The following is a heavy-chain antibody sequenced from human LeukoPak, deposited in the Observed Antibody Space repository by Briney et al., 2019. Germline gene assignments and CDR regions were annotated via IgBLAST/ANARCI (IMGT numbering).Heavy chain of an antibody. CDR1: GYTFTSYG. V-gene: IGHV1-18*01. CDR3: ARGVVGAAEGDDAFDI. Sequence: ASVKVSCKASGYTFTSYGISWVRQAPGQGLEWMGWISAYNGNTNYAQKLQGRVTMTTDTSTSTAYMELRSLRSDDTAVYYCARGVVGAAEGDDAFDIWGQGTMVSVSS. D-gene: IGHD1-26*01. J-gene: IGHJ3*02. CDR2: ISAYNGNT.